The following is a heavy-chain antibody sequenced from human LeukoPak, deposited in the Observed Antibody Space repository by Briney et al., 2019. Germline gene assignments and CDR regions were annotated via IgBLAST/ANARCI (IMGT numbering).Heavy chain of an antibody. D-gene: IGHD3-10*01. CDR3: ASLMVRGPLSESWFDP. J-gene: IGHJ5*02. CDR2: ISAYNGNT. CDR1: GYTFTSYG. Sequence: ASVKVSCKASGYTFTSYGISWVRQAPGQGLEWMGWISAYNGNTNYAQKLQGRVTMTTDTSTSTAYMELRSLRSDDTAVYYCASLMVRGPLSESWFDPWGQGTLVTVSS. V-gene: IGHV1-18*01.